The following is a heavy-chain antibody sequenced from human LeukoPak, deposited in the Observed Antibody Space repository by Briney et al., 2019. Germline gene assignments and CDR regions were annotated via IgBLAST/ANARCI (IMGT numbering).Heavy chain of an antibody. CDR2: ISHSGST. J-gene: IGHJ3*02. CDR1: GASISIGGYY. D-gene: IGHD1/OR15-1a*01. Sequence: SQTLSLTCTVSGASISIGGYYWSWIRRPPGKGLEWIGYISHSGSTYYNPSLKSRVTISVDRSKNQFSLKVTSVTAADTAVYYCARDLEHGAFDIWGQGTMVTVSS. CDR3: ARDLEHGAFDI. V-gene: IGHV4-30-2*01.